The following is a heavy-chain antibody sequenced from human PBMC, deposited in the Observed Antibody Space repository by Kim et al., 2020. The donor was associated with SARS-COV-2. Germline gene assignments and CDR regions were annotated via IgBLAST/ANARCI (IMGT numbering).Heavy chain of an antibody. CDR1: GFTFSSYW. Sequence: GGSLRLSCAASGFTFSSYWMHWVRQAPGKGLVWVSRINSDGSSTSYADSVKGRFTISRDNAKNTLYLQMNSLRAEDTAVYYCATLRGPYDYGDYRLRLDVWGQGTTVTVSS. V-gene: IGHV3-74*01. CDR3: ATLRGPYDYGDYRLRLDV. D-gene: IGHD4-17*01. CDR2: INSDGSST. J-gene: IGHJ6*02.